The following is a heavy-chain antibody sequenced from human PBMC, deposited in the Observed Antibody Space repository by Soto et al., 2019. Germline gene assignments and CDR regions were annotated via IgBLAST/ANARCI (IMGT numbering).Heavy chain of an antibody. CDR3: AKDQSATYSYDSIGYYPVDGMDV. D-gene: IGHD3-22*01. CDR2: INPNSGVT. J-gene: IGHJ6*02. V-gene: IGHV1-2*02. CDR1: GYTFTGYY. Sequence: QVQLVQSGAEVKKPGASVKVSCKASGYTFTGYYMHWVRQAPGQGLEWMGWINPNSGVTNYAQNFQGRVTMTRDTSISTAYMEISRLRSDDTALYYCAKDQSATYSYDSIGYYPVDGMDVWGQGTTVTVSS.